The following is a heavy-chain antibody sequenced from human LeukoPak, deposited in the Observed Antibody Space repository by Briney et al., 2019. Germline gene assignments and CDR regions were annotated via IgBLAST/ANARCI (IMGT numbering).Heavy chain of an antibody. CDR1: GGSISSGSYY. V-gene: IGHV4-61*02. Sequence: KPSETLSLTCTVSGGSISSGSYYWSWIRQPAGKGLEWIGRIYTSGSTNYNPSLKSRVTISVDTSKNQFSLKLSSVTAADTAVYYCARTRDSGSSDYWGQGALVTVSS. CDR3: ARTRDSGSSDY. CDR2: IYTSGST. D-gene: IGHD3-10*01. J-gene: IGHJ4*02.